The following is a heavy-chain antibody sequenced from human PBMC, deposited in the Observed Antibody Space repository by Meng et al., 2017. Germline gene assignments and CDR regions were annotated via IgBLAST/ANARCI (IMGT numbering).Heavy chain of an antibody. Sequence: LTASHPTLVKPTQPLPLTCTLYGFSISTGGVCVGWIRQPPGKALEWLALIYWDDDTRYSPSLKSRLSITKDTSKNQVFLTMTNMDPVDTATYYCAHRSSAWAFDSWGQGTLVTVSS. CDR1: GFSISTGGVC. J-gene: IGHJ4*02. V-gene: IGHV2-5*02. D-gene: IGHD7-27*01. CDR3: AHRSSAWAFDS. CDR2: IYWDDDT.